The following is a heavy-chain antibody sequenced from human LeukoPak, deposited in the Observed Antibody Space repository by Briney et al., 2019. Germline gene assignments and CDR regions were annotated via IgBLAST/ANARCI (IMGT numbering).Heavy chain of an antibody. D-gene: IGHD6-6*01. V-gene: IGHV3-30-3*01. Sequence: GGSLRLSCAASGFTFSSYAMHWVRQAPGKGLEWVAVISYDGSNKYYADSVKGRFTISRDNSKNTLYLQMNSLRAEDTAVYYCARAVLLAAREPYDAFDIWGQGTMVTVSS. J-gene: IGHJ3*02. CDR3: ARAVLLAAREPYDAFDI. CDR2: ISYDGSNK. CDR1: GFTFSSYA.